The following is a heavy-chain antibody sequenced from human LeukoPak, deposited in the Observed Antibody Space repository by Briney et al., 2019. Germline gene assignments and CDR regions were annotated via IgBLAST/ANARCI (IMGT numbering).Heavy chain of an antibody. D-gene: IGHD3-10*01. V-gene: IGHV1-18*04. CDR2: ISAYNGNT. J-gene: IGHJ4*02. CDR1: GYTFTSYG. CDR3: ARLGEGIYGSGSSSWYFDY. Sequence: GASVKVSCKASGYTFTSYGISWVRQAPGQGLEWVGWISAYNGNTHYAQKLQGRVTMTTDTSTSTDYMELRSLRSDDTAVYYCARLGEGIYGSGSSSWYFDYWGQGTLVTVSS.